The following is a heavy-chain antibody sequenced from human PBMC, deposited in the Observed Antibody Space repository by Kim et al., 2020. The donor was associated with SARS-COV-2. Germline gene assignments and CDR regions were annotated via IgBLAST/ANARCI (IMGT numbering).Heavy chain of an antibody. V-gene: IGHV4-31*02. CDR3: VRATVSTPRHFDR. D-gene: IGHD3-3*02. J-gene: IGHJ4*02. Sequence: HVSPSLKSRVTTSVDTSKNQFTLKVTSRTAADTAVYACVRATVSTPRHFDRWGQGTLVTVSS.